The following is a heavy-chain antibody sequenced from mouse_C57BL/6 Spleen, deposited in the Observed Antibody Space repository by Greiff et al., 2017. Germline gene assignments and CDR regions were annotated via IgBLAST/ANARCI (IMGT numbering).Heavy chain of an antibody. CDR1: GYAFSSYW. V-gene: IGHV1-80*01. CDR2: IYPGDGDT. CDR3: ARLGLYEYYWYFDV. J-gene: IGHJ1*03. D-gene: IGHD2-3*01. Sequence: QVQLKQSGAELVKPGASVKISCKASGYAFSSYWMNWVKPRPGKGLEWIGQIYPGDGDTNYNGKFKGKATLTADKSSSTAYKQLSRLTSEESAVYFGARLGLYEYYWYFDVWGTGTTVTVSS.